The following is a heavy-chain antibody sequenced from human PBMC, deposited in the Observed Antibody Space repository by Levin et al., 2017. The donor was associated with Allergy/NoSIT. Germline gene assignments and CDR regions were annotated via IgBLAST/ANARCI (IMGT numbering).Heavy chain of an antibody. V-gene: IGHV1-46*01. CDR2: INPSDGST. CDR3: ARAYNSRGNMDV. CDR1: GYTFTSYY. Sequence: ASVKVSCKTSGYTFTSYYMHWVRQAPGQGLEWMGIINPSDGSTIYAQEFQGRVTMTRDTSTSTVYMELSSLRSEETAVYYCARAYNSRGNMDVWGQGTTVTVSS. D-gene: IGHD6-13*01. J-gene: IGHJ6*02.